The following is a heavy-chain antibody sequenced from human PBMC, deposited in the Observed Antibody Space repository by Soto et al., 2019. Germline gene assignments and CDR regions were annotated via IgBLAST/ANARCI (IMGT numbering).Heavy chain of an antibody. D-gene: IGHD4-17*01. Sequence: PSETLSLTCTVSGDSISSSSYYWGWIRQPPGKGLEWIGNIEYSGSTYYNPSLKSRVTISVDTSKNQFYLKLSSVTAADTAVYYCARQSTVNDAFDIRGQGTMVTVSS. CDR2: IEYSGST. CDR1: GDSISSSSYY. CDR3: ARQSTVNDAFDI. V-gene: IGHV4-39*01. J-gene: IGHJ3*02.